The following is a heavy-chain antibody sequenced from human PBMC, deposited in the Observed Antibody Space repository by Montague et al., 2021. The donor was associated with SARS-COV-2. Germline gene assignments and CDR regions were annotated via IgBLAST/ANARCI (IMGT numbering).Heavy chain of an antibody. V-gene: IGHV6-1*01. J-gene: IGHJ6*02. CDR2: TYYRSKWYN. CDR1: GDGVSSNSAT. CDR3: TSGREGNYNVMDA. Sequence: SVISGDGVSSNSATWNWVRQSPSRGLEWLGRTYYRSKWYNDYAVSVRGRVTINPDTSKNQFSLQLNSVTPEDTAIYYCTSGREGNYNVMDAWGQGTTVTVSS. D-gene: IGHD1-1*01.